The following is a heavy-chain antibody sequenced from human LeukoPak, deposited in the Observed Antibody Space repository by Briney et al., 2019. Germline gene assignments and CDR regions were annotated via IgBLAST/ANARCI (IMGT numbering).Heavy chain of an antibody. CDR1: GGSISSYY. Sequence: SETLSLTCTVSGGSISSYYWSWIRQPPGKGLEWIGYIYYSGSTNYNPSLKSRVTISVDTSKNQFSLNLSSVTAADTAVYYCARDSVADGYYYLDYWGQGTLVTVSS. V-gene: IGHV4-59*01. CDR3: ARDSVADGYYYLDY. D-gene: IGHD5-24*01. CDR2: IYYSGST. J-gene: IGHJ4*02.